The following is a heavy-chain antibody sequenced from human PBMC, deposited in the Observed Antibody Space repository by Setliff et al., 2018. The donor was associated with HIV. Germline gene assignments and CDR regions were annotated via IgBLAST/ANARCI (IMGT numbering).Heavy chain of an antibody. CDR2: ISSSSSYT. Sequence: LRLSCAASGFTFSDSYMSWIRQAPGKGLEWVSYISSSSSYTNYLDSVKGRFTISRDNAKNSLYLQMNSLRAEDTAVYYCARDRPRGGGSLDAFDIWGQGTMVTVSS. J-gene: IGHJ3*02. D-gene: IGHD1-26*01. V-gene: IGHV3-11*06. CDR1: GFTFSDSY. CDR3: ARDRPRGGGSLDAFDI.